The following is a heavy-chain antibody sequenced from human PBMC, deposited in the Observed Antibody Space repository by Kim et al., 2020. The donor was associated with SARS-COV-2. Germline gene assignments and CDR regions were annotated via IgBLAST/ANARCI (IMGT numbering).Heavy chain of an antibody. J-gene: IGHJ4*02. V-gene: IGHV3-7*01. CDR2: IKQDGSEK. CDR3: ARVERGGPFDY. Sequence: GGSLRLSCAASEFTFSSYWMSWVRQAPGKGLEWVANIKQDGSEKYYVDSVKGRFTISRDNAKNSLYLQMNSLRVEDTAVYYCARVERGGPFDYWGQGTLV. CDR1: EFTFSSYW. D-gene: IGHD3-16*01.